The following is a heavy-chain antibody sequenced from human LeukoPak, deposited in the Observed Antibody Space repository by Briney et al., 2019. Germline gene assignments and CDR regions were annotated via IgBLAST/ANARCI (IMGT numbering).Heavy chain of an antibody. Sequence: GGSLRLSCAASGFTFSSYGMHWVRQAPGKGLEWVAVIWYDGSNKYYEDSVKGRFTVSRDNSKNTLYLQMNSLRAEDTAVYYCAKGDSRPVVTFNYWGQGTLVTVSS. D-gene: IGHD4-23*01. CDR3: AKGDSRPVVTFNY. J-gene: IGHJ4*02. V-gene: IGHV3-33*06. CDR2: IWYDGSNK. CDR1: GFTFSSYG.